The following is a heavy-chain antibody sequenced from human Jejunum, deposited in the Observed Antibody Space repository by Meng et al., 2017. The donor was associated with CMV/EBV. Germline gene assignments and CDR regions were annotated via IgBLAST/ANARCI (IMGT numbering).Heavy chain of an antibody. J-gene: IGHJ6*02. CDR3: ARGFGFGDLYYYYGMDV. CDR1: FSSYA. CDR2: IIPIFGTA. Sequence: FSSYAISWVRQAPGQGLEWMGGIIPIFGTAKYAQKFQGRVTITTDESTSTAYMELSSLRSEDTAVYYCARGFGFGDLYYYYGMDVWGQGTTVTVSS. D-gene: IGHD3-10*01. V-gene: IGHV1-69*05.